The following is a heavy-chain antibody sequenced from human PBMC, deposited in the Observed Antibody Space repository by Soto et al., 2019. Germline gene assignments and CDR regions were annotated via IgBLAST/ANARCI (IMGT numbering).Heavy chain of an antibody. CDR2: TRNKANSYTT. V-gene: IGHV3-72*01. CDR1: GFTFSDHY. J-gene: IGHJ4*02. Sequence: EVQLVESGGGLVQPGGSLRLSCAASGFTFSDHYMDWVRQAPGKGLEWVGRTRNKANSYTTEYAASAKGRFTISRDDSKNSLYLQMNSLKTEDTAVYYCARERGRYWGQGTLVTVSS. CDR3: ARERGRY.